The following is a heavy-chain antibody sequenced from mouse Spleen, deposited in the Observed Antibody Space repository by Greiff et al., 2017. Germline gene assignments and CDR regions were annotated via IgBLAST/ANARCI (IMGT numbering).Heavy chain of an antibody. V-gene: IGHV1-85*01. D-gene: IGHD1-1*01. CDR1: GYTFTSYD. CDR3: ARDFITTVVARAMDY. J-gene: IGHJ4*01. CDR2: IYPRDGST. Sequence: VKLMESGPELVKPGASVKLSCKASGYTFTSYDINWVKQRPGQGLEWIGWIYPRDGSTKYNEKFKGKATLTVDTSSSTAYMELHSLTSEDSAVYFCARDFITTVVARAMDYWGQGTSVTVSS.